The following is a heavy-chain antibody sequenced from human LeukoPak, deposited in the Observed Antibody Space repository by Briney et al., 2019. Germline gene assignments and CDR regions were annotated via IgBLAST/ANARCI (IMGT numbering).Heavy chain of an antibody. V-gene: IGHV3-7*01. CDR2: VVQDGSDR. J-gene: IGHJ4*02. D-gene: IGHD1-26*01. CDR3: ARNNYYARDY. CDR1: GFTFSNYW. Sequence: GGSLRLSCAASGFTFSNYWMSWVRQAPGKGLEWVANVVQDGSDRYYVDSVKGRFTISRDNAKNSLYLQMNSLRAKDTAVYYCARNNYYARDYWGQGTLVTVSS.